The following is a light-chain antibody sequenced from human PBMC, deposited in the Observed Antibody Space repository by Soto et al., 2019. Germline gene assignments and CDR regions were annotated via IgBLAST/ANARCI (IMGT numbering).Light chain of an antibody. CDR2: DAS. J-gene: IGKJ3*01. Sequence: DIQMTQSPSSLSASVGDRVIITCQASQDIRNCLNWYQQKPGKAPKLLIYDASYLQTGVPSRFSGSGSATDLSFTISSLQPEDFATYYCQQCDNLPLTFGPGTKVDIK. V-gene: IGKV1-33*01. CDR3: QQCDNLPLT. CDR1: QDIRNC.